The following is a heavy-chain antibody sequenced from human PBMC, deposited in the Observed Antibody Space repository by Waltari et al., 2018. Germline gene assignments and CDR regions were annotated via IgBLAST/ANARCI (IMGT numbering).Heavy chain of an antibody. J-gene: IGHJ6*02. D-gene: IGHD5-18*01. CDR1: GGSISSEGFY. Sequence: QVQLQESGPGLVKSSQTLSLTCSVSGGSISSEGFYWSWIRQHPGQGLEWTGYIANSGTYYNPSLKSRVTISRDTSKNQLFLKLSSVTAADTAVYYCARSGYRYGWGYYYGMDVWGQGTTVTVSS. V-gene: IGHV4-31*03. CDR2: IANSGT. CDR3: ARSGYRYGWGYYYGMDV.